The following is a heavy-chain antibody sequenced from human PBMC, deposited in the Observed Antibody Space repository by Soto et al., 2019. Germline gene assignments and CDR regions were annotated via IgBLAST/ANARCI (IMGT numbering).Heavy chain of an antibody. CDR2: VIPVLDTA. CDR1: GGTFSTYT. D-gene: IGHD5-12*01. V-gene: IGHV1-69*08. CDR3: ARDEGEYSGHDYHH. J-gene: IGHJ5*02. Sequence: ASVKVSCKVSGGTFSTYTFTWVRQAPGQGLEWMGRVIPVLDTADYDRKFQDRVTISADRSTFTVYMELGRLTSLDTAVYYCARDEGEYSGHDYHHWGQGTLVTVSS.